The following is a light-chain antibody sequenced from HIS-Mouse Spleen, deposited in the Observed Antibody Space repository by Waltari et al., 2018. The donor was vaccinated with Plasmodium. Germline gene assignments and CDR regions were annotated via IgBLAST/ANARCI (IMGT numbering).Light chain of an antibody. CDR2: DAS. CDR1: QSVSSY. V-gene: IGKV3-11*01. Sequence: DIVLTQSPATLSLSPGERDTLSCSASQSVSSYFAWYQQKPGQAPRLLIYDASNRTTGIPARFSGSGSGTDFTLTISSLEPEDFAVYYCQQRSNWPPLTFGGGTKVEIK. J-gene: IGKJ4*01. CDR3: QQRSNWPPLT.